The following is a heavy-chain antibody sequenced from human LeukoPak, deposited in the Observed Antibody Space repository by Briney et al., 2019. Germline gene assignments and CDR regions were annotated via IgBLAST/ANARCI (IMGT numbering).Heavy chain of an antibody. J-gene: IGHJ5*02. D-gene: IGHD3-22*01. CDR1: GFTFSVYG. V-gene: IGHV3-30*18. CDR2: LSGDETYI. Sequence: GGSLRLSCAASGFTFSVYGMHWVRQAPGKGLEWVALLSGDETYIDYTDSVKGRFTISRDNSKNTLYLQMNSLRAEDTAVYYCAKSSDYYDSSGQVNWFDPWGQGTLVTVSS. CDR3: AKSSDYYDSSGQVNWFDP.